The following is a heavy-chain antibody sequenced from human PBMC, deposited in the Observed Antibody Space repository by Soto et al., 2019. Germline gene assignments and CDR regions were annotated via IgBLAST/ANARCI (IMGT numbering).Heavy chain of an antibody. J-gene: IGHJ4*02. CDR3: ARGRAATTDPYYFAY. Sequence: QVQLQESGPGLVKPSQTLSLTCTVSGGSISSGGYYWNWIRQHPGKGLEWIGYIYYNGTTYYNPSLKTRVTISGETSKTQFSLRLSSVTAADTDLYYCARGRAATTDPYYFAYWGQGTLVTVSS. V-gene: IGHV4-31*03. CDR2: IYYNGTT. CDR1: GGSISSGGYY. D-gene: IGHD6-13*01.